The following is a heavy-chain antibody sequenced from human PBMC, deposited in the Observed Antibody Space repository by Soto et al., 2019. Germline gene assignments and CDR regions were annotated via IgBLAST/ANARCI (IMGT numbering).Heavy chain of an antibody. D-gene: IGHD2-2*01. V-gene: IGHV4-39*01. J-gene: IGHJ5*02. CDR1: GGSISNSLNY. CDR2: IYYTGSI. Sequence: QLQLQESSPGLVKPSETLSLTCTVSGGSISNSLNYWGWIRQPPGKGLEWIGTIYYTGSIYYNPSHNSRVTISVDTSRNQLSLRLSSVTAADTAVYYCARQGRCSISSCHDVGSPYNYFNPWGQGTLVTVST. CDR3: ARQGRCSISSCHDVGSPYNYFNP.